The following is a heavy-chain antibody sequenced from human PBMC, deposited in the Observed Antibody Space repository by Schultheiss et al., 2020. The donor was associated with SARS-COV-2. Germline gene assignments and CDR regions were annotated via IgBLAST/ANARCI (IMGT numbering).Heavy chain of an antibody. V-gene: IGHV3-21*04. CDR1: GFTFSNYS. D-gene: IGHD6-6*01. CDR3: AKPVVKAARPRDWFDP. J-gene: IGHJ5*02. Sequence: GGSLRLSCAASGFTFSNYSMNWVRQAPGKGLEWVSFISSSSSYIYYADSVKGRFTISRDNSKNTLYLQMNSLRAEDTAVYYCAKPVVKAARPRDWFDPWGQGTLVTVSS. CDR2: ISSSSSYI.